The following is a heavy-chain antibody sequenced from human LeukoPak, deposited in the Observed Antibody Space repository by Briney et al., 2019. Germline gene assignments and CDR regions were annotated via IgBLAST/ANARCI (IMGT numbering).Heavy chain of an antibody. D-gene: IGHD3-10*01. J-gene: IGHJ6*03. CDR2: IQYDGSNE. CDR1: RFTFSSYG. CDR3: AKDQVWGGSGSSYYMDV. V-gene: IGHV3-30*02. Sequence: PGGSLRLSCAASRFTFSSYGMHWVRQAPGKGLEWVAYIQYDGSNEQYADSVKGRFSISRDSSKNTLYLQMNSLRAEDTAVYYCAKDQVWGGSGSSYYMDVWGKGTTVTISS.